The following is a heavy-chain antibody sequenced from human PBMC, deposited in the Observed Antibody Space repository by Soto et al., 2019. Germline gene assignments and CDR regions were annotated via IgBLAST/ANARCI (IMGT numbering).Heavy chain of an antibody. CDR1: GFIFNNYW. D-gene: IGHD3-22*01. V-gene: IGHV3-7*01. CDR2: IKQDGSEK. J-gene: IGHJ4*02. Sequence: EVQLVESGGGLVQPGGSLRLSCAASGFIFNNYWMTWVRQARGKGLEWVANIKQDGSEKYYVDSVKGRFTISRDNAKNSLYLQMNSLRADDTAVYYCGRHAYYDESSGYFDYWGQGTLVTVSS. CDR3: GRHAYYDESSGYFDY.